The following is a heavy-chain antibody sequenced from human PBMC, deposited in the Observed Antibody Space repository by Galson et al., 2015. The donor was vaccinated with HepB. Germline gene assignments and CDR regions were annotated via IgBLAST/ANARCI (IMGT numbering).Heavy chain of an antibody. Sequence: SLRLSCAASGFTFSSYAMHWVRQAPGKGLEWVAVISYDGSNKYYADSVKGRFTISRDNPKNTLYLQMNSLRTEDTAVYYCARDRWRHYDYWGQGTLVTVSS. CDR3: ARDRWRHYDY. D-gene: IGHD2-21*02. V-gene: IGHV3-30-3*01. CDR2: ISYDGSNK. J-gene: IGHJ4*02. CDR1: GFTFSSYA.